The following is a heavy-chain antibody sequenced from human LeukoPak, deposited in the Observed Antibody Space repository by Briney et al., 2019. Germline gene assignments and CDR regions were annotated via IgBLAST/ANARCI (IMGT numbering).Heavy chain of an antibody. V-gene: IGHV1-8*02. CDR2: MNPNSGNT. J-gene: IGHJ6*03. CDR1: GYTFTGYY. CDR3: ARGDFRGLGGSGSYYYYYYMDV. Sequence: ASVKVSCKASGYTFTGYYMQWVRQATGQGLEWMGWMNPNSGNTGYAQKFQGRVTMTRNTSINTAYMELSSLRSEDTAVYYCARGDFRGLGGSGSYYYYYYMDVWGKGTTVTISS. D-gene: IGHD3-10*01.